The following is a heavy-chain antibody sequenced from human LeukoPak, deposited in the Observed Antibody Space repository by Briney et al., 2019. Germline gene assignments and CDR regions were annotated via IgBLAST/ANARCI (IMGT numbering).Heavy chain of an antibody. J-gene: IGHJ4*02. CDR1: GYTFSSSG. Sequence: ASAKVSCKASGYTFSSSGISWVRQAPGQGLEWMGWISVYYGDTNYTQKFQGRVTMTTDTSTSTAYMELRGLRSDDTAVYYCARGVKFQPLFYFDYWGQGTLVTVSS. CDR3: ARGVKFQPLFYFDY. CDR2: ISVYYGDT. D-gene: IGHD2-2*01. V-gene: IGHV1-18*01.